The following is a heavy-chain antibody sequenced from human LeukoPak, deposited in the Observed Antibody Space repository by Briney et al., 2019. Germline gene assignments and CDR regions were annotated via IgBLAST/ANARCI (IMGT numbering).Heavy chain of an antibody. CDR2: IKQDGTEK. D-gene: IGHD3-10*01. CDR1: GFTFTTYW. Sequence: GGSLRLSCAASGFTFTTYWMSWVRQAPGKGLEWVANIKQDGTEKYYVDSVKGRFTISRDNAKISLYLQMNSLRVEDTAVYYCAKAAKYYYGSETYYFFEHWGQGTPVTASS. V-gene: IGHV3-7*01. CDR3: AKAAKYYYGSETYYFFEH. J-gene: IGHJ4*02.